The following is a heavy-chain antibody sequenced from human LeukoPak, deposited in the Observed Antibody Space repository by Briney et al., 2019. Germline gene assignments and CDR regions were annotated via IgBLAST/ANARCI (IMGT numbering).Heavy chain of an antibody. J-gene: IGHJ4*02. CDR2: ISGSSTTI. Sequence: GGSLRLSCVASRFTFSSYSMNWVRQAPGKGLEWVSYISGSSTTIKYPNSVKGRFTISRDNAKNSVYLQMGSLRDEDTAVYYCARSDGAYSDYWGQGTLVTVSS. CDR1: RFTFSSYS. V-gene: IGHV3-48*02. D-gene: IGHD4-17*01. CDR3: ARSDGAYSDY.